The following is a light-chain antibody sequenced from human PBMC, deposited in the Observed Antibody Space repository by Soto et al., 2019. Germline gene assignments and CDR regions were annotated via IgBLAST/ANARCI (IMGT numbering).Light chain of an antibody. J-gene: IGKJ5*01. Sequence: EMTQAPSSLSASGGDRVTITVRASQSISIYLNWYQLKPGKAPNLLMYGASYLKSGVPTRCSGSGSGTDFTLTISSLQLVAFAIYYYQQTYTTPELTFGLGTRLEIK. CDR2: GAS. CDR3: QQTYTTPELT. V-gene: IGKV1-39*01. CDR1: QSISIY.